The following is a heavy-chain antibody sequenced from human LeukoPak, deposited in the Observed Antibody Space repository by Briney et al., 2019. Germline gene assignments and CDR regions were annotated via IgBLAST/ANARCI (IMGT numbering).Heavy chain of an antibody. CDR3: ARGKYNWKGEGENWFDP. V-gene: IGHV3-21*01. CDR1: GFSFSSYS. CDR2: ICSGSSYI. Sequence: PGGSLRLSCAASGFSFSSYSMTWVRQAPGKGLECVSCICSGSSYIYYSDSVKGRFTISRDNAKNSLYLQMNNLRVEDTAVYYCARGKYNWKGEGENWFDPWGQGTLVTVSS. J-gene: IGHJ5*02. D-gene: IGHD1-20*01.